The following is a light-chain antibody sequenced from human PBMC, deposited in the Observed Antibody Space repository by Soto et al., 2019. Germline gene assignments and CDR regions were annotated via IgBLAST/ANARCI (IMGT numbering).Light chain of an antibody. CDR2: GNS. V-gene: IGLV1-40*01. CDR3: QSYDSSLSGYVG. Sequence: QSVLTQPPSVSGAPGQRVTISCTGSSSNIGAGYDVHWYPQLPGTAPKLLIYGNSNRPSGLPDRFSGSKSGTLASLAITGLQAEDEVDYYCQSYDSSLSGYVGFGGGTKVTVL. J-gene: IGLJ2*01. CDR1: SSNIGAGYD.